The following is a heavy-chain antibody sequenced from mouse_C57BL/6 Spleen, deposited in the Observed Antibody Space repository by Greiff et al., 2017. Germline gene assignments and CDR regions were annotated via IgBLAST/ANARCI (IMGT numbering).Heavy chain of an antibody. Sequence: EVKVVESGGGLVKPGGSLKLSCAASGFTFSSYAMSWVRQTPEKRLEWVATISDGGSYTYYPDNVKGRFTISRDNAKNNLYLQMSHLKSEDTAMYYCARDQGVAWYFDVWGTGTTVTVSS. CDR2: ISDGGSYT. V-gene: IGHV5-4*01. J-gene: IGHJ1*03. D-gene: IGHD1-3*01. CDR3: ARDQGVAWYFDV. CDR1: GFTFSSYA.